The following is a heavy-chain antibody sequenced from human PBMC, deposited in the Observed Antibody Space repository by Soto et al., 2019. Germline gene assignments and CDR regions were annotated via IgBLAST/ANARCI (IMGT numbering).Heavy chain of an antibody. J-gene: IGHJ6*03. V-gene: IGHV1-8*01. CDR1: GYTFTSYD. D-gene: IGHD4-4*01. Sequence: ASVKVSCKASGYTFTSYDINWVRQATGQGLEWMGWMNPNSGNTGYAQKFQGRVTMTRNTSISTAYMELSSLRSEDTAMYYCARCPAVTTDYYYYYMDVWGKGTTVTVSS. CDR2: MNPNSGNT. CDR3: ARCPAVTTDYYYYYMDV.